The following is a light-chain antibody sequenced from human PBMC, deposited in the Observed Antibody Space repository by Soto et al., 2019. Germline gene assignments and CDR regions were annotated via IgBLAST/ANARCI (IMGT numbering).Light chain of an antibody. J-gene: IGKJ5*01. CDR2: GAS. Sequence: DIVMTQSPSILSVSPGDRVTISCRASQSVSSSLAWYQQKPGQAPSLLIYGASTRATGVPARFSGSGSGTAFTLPISSLQSEDFAVYYCQQYNNWPPITFGQGTRLEIK. CDR3: QQYNNWPPIT. CDR1: QSVSSS. V-gene: IGKV3-15*01.